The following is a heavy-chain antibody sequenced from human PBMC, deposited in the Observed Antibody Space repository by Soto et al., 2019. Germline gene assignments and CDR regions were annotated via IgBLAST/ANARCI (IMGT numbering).Heavy chain of an antibody. J-gene: IGHJ6*02. CDR2: INQDGSEK. CDR3: ARDRGYDAHDYYYNAMDV. D-gene: IGHD2-15*01. CDR1: GFMFGSYW. V-gene: IGHV3-7*01. Sequence: EVHLVESGGGLVQPGGSLRLSCAASGFMFGSYWMHWVRQAPGKGLEWVANINQDGSEKYYVDSVKGRFTISRDNAKSSLYLQMNSLRVEDTAVYYCARDRGYDAHDYYYNAMDVWGQGTTVTVSS.